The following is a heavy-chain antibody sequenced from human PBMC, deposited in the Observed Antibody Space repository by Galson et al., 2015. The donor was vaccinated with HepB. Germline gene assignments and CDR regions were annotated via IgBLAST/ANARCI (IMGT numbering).Heavy chain of an antibody. V-gene: IGHV3-23*01. J-gene: IGHJ1*01. Sequence: SLRLSCAASGFTFSSYAIMWVRQAPGKGLEWVSGMSDNGDNTFYADSVKGRITTSRDISKNTVHLQMNSLRVEDTAVYYCATRSGASGWYSYFQHWGQGTLVTVSS. CDR3: ATRSGASGWYSYFQH. CDR1: GFTFSSYA. D-gene: IGHD6-19*01. CDR2: MSDNGDNT.